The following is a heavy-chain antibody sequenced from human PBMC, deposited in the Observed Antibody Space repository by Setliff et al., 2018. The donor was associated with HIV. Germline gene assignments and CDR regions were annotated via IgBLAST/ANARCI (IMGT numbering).Heavy chain of an antibody. CDR2: IYYSGST. CDR1: GDPIFIGGYY. CDR3: ARCIVVVPAARRLDWFDP. D-gene: IGHD2-2*01. Sequence: LSLTCTVSGDPIFIGGYYWSWIRQHPGKGLEWIGYIYYSGSTYYNPSLKSRVTISVDTSKNQFSLKLSSVTAADTAVYYCARCIVVVPAARRLDWFDPWGQGTLVTVSS. V-gene: IGHV4-31*03. J-gene: IGHJ5*02.